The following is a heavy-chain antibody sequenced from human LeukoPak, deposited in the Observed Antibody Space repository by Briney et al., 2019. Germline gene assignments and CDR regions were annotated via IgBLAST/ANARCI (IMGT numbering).Heavy chain of an antibody. CDR3: ARRHTNGWYYFDY. CDR1: GYTFTGYY. Sequence: ASVKVSCKASGYTFTGYYIDWVRQAPGQGLEWMGWTNPNSGGTNYAQKFQGRVTMTRDTSISTAYMDLSRLRSDDTAVYYCARRHTNGWYYFDYWGQGTLVTVSS. D-gene: IGHD6-19*01. CDR2: TNPNSGGT. V-gene: IGHV1-2*02. J-gene: IGHJ4*02.